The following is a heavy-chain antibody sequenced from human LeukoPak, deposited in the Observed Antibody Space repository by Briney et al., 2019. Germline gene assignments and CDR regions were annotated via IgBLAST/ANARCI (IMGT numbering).Heavy chain of an antibody. CDR1: GVSISNYY. Sequence: KSSETLSLTCTVSGVSISNYYWSWIRQPPGKGLEWIGYIFYSGSTNYNPSLKSRVTISVDTSKNHFSLKLSSMTAADTAVYYCARTHSSSWTGAFDIWGQGTMVTVSS. J-gene: IGHJ3*02. CDR2: IFYSGST. D-gene: IGHD6-13*01. V-gene: IGHV4-59*12. CDR3: ARTHSSSWTGAFDI.